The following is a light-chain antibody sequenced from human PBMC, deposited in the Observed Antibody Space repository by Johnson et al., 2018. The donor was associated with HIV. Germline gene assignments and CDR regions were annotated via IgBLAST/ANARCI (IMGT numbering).Light chain of an antibody. V-gene: IGLV1-51*01. CDR1: SSNIGNNY. Sequence: QSVLTQSPSVSAAPGQKVTISCSGSSSNIGNNYVSWYQQLPGTAPKLLIYDNNKRPSGIPDRFSVSKSGTSATLGITGLQTGDEADYYCGTWDSSLSVYVFGTGTKVTVL. J-gene: IGLJ1*01. CDR3: GTWDSSLSVYV. CDR2: DNN.